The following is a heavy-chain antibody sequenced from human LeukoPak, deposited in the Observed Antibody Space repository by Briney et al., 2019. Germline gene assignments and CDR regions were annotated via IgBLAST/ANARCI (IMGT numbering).Heavy chain of an antibody. CDR1: GYSIISDNW. Sequence: PSDTLSLTCTVSGYSIISDNWWGWIRQPPGEGLEWIGYIYYSGDIYYNPSLKSRVTMSVDTSRNQFSLKLSSVTAVDTAVYFCARKPAARGWFDPWGQGTLVTVSS. CDR3: ARKPAARGWFDP. J-gene: IGHJ5*02. CDR2: IYYSGDI. D-gene: IGHD2-2*01. V-gene: IGHV4-28*05.